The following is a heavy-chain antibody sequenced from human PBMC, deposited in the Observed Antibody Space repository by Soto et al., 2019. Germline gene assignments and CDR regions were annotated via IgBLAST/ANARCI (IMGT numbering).Heavy chain of an antibody. D-gene: IGHD4-4*01. CDR2: ISFDGSKK. CDR3: AKEAGSVTFDF. J-gene: IGHJ4*02. Sequence: QVQLVESGGGVVQPGRSLRLSCAASGFTFSRYGMHWVRQAPGKGLEWVAVISFDGSKKYYAEFVTGRFTISRDNSKNTLYLQVNSLRAEDTAVYYCAKEAGSVTFDFWGQGTLVTVSS. V-gene: IGHV3-30*18. CDR1: GFTFSRYG.